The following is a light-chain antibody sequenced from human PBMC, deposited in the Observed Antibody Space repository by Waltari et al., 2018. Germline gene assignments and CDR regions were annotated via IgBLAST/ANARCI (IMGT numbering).Light chain of an antibody. CDR1: TSDFDYTY. V-gene: IGLV2-14*01. CDR3: SEPTGDHSRVV. J-gene: IGLJ2*01. Sequence: QSALTQPASVSGSPGQSITISCTGTTSDFDYTYVSWYQQHPGKAPKLMSDGVLDRPSGVLGGVSGSNHGNTASRASSGLQPAAEAGYYCSEPTGDHSRVVFGGGTRLT. CDR2: GVL.